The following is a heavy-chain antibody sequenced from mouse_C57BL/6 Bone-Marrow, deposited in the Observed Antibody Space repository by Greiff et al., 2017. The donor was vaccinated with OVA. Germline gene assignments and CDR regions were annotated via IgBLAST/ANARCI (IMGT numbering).Heavy chain of an antibody. CDR1: GFTFSDFY. CDR2: SRNKANDYTT. J-gene: IGHJ1*03. V-gene: IGHV7-1*01. CDR3: ARDADYGSSYVSYWYFDV. Sequence: EVKLMESGGGLVQSGRSLRLSCATSGFTFSDFYMEWVRQAPGKGLEWIAASRNKANDYTTEYSASVKGRFIVSRDTSQSILYLQMNALRAEDTAIYYCARDADYGSSYVSYWYFDVWGTGTTVTVSS. D-gene: IGHD1-1*01.